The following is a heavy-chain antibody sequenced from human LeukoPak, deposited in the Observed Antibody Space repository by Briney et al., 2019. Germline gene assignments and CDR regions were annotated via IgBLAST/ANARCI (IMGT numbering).Heavy chain of an antibody. CDR3: ARDSFTVTSAFDI. V-gene: IGHV4-59*01. D-gene: IGHD4-17*01. CDR2: IYYSGST. Sequence: SETLSLTCTVSGGSISSYYWSWIRQPPGKGLEWIGYIYYSGSTNYNPSLKSRVTISVDTSKNQFSLKLSSVTAADAAVYYCARDSFTVTSAFDIWGQGTIVTVSS. J-gene: IGHJ3*02. CDR1: GGSISSYY.